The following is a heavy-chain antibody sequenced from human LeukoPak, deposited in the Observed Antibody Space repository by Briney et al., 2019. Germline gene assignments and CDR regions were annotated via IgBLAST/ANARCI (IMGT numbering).Heavy chain of an antibody. D-gene: IGHD6-19*01. V-gene: IGHV7-4-1*02. Sequence: ASVKVSCKATGYAFTSYAMNWVRQAPGQGLEWMGWINTNTGHPTYAQGFTGRFVFSLDTSVSTAYLQISSLKAEDTAVYYCASVEQLRPHYAHLDIWGQGTMVTVSS. CDR1: GYAFTSYA. J-gene: IGHJ3*02. CDR2: INTNTGHP. CDR3: ASVEQLRPHYAHLDI.